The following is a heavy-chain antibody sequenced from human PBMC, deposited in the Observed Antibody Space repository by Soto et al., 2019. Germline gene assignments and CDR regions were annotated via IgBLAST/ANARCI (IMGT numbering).Heavy chain of an antibody. D-gene: IGHD3-16*02. CDR1: GGSITSDY. CDR2: MFYSGSP. Sequence: TLSLTCIVSGGSITSDYWSWIRKPPGKGLEWIGYMFYSGSPNYNPSLKSRVTTSVDTSKNQFSLKLNSVIAADTAVYYCARHYLPEGWFDPWGQGTLVTVSS. J-gene: IGHJ5*02. CDR3: ARHYLPEGWFDP. V-gene: IGHV4-59*08.